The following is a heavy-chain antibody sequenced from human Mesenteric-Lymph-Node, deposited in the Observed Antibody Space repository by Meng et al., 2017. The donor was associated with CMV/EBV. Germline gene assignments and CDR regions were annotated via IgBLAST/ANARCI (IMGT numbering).Heavy chain of an antibody. CDR1: GFTFDAYT. CDR2: IKQDGSEK. CDR3: ASGEAQPHYYYGMDV. Sequence: GGSLRLSCAVSGFTFDAYTMHWVRQAPGKGLEWVANIKQDGSEKYYVDSLNGRFTISRDNAKNSLYLQVNRLRAEDTAVYYCASGEAQPHYYYGMDVWGQGTTVTVSS. D-gene: IGHD7-27*01. V-gene: IGHV3-7*01. J-gene: IGHJ6*02.